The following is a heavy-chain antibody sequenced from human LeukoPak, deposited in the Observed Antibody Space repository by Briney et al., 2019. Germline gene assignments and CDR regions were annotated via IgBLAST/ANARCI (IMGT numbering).Heavy chain of an antibody. CDR1: GFTVSSNY. D-gene: IGHD3-22*01. CDR3: ARGEPYYYDSSGYYSPFDY. CDR2: IYSGGST. V-gene: IGHV3-53*01. J-gene: IGHJ4*02. Sequence: GGSLRLSCAASGFTVSSNYMSWVRQAPGKGLEWVSVIYSGGSTYYADSVKGRFTISRDNSKNTPYLQMNSLRAEDTAVYYCARGEPYYYDSSGYYSPFDYWGQGTLVTVSS.